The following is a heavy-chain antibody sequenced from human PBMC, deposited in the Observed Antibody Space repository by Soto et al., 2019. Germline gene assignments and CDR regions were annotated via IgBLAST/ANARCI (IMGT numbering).Heavy chain of an antibody. CDR2: INHSGST. Sequence: NPSETLSLTCAVYGGSFSGYYWSWIRQPPGKGLEWIGEINHSGSTNYDPSLKSRVTISVDTSKNQFSLKLSSVTAADTAVYYCARRGSGSYYRYYYYGMDVWGQGTTVTVSS. V-gene: IGHV4-34*01. CDR3: ARRGSGSYYRYYYYGMDV. CDR1: GGSFSGYY. J-gene: IGHJ6*02. D-gene: IGHD3-10*01.